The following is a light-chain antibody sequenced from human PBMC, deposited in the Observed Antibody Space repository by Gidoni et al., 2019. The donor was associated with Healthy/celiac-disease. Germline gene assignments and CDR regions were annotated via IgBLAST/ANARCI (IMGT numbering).Light chain of an antibody. CDR2: GAS. CDR3: QQYNNWPPST. Sequence: EIVMTQSPATLSVSPGERATLSCRARQSVSSNLAWYQQKPGQAPRLLIYGASTRATGIPARFSGSGSGTEFTLTISSLQSEDFAVYYCQQYNNWPPSTFGPXTKVDIK. V-gene: IGKV3-15*01. CDR1: QSVSSN. J-gene: IGKJ3*01.